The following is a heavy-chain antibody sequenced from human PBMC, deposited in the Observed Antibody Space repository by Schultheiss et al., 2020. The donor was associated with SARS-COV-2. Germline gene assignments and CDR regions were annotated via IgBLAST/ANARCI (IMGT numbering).Heavy chain of an antibody. CDR1: GGSINSYY. CDR2: IYTSEST. CDR3: AIKGRLGIEDY. D-gene: IGHD7-27*01. V-gene: IGHV4-4*07. Sequence: SETLSLTCTVSGGSINSYYWSWIRQPAGKGLEWIGRIYTSESTNYNPSLKSRVTISVDTSKNQFSLKLSSVTAADTAVYYCAIKGRLGIEDYWGQGTLVTVS. J-gene: IGHJ4*02.